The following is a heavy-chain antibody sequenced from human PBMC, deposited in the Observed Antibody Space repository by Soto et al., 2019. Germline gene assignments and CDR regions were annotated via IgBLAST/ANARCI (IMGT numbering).Heavy chain of an antibody. CDR3: ARLGGYCTLTSCYGCYGVDV. CDR1: GGSISSGPYS. J-gene: IGHJ6*02. V-gene: IGHV4-39*02. Sequence: QLQLQESGPGLVKPSETLSLTCTVSGGSISSGPYSWGWIRQPPGKGLEWIGTFYYSGSTHYNPSLESRVPISSIPAKHHFSLKLRPVTAADPAVYYCARLGGYCTLTSCYGCYGVDVWGQGTTVTVSS. D-gene: IGHD2-2*01. CDR2: FYYSGST.